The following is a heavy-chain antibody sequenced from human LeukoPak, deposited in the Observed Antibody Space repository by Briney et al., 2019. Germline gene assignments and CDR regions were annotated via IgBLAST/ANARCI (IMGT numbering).Heavy chain of an antibody. Sequence: GRSLRLSCAASGFSFSNSGMHWVRQAPGKGLEWVAFIGQDGTTKYYVDSVKGRFTIPGDNPKKMAYLQMNNLRAEDTAIYYCVKDGEWTFDVWGQGTMVTVSS. CDR3: VKDGEWTFDV. V-gene: IGHV3-30*02. D-gene: IGHD3-3*01. CDR1: GFSFSNSG. CDR2: IGQDGTTK. J-gene: IGHJ3*01.